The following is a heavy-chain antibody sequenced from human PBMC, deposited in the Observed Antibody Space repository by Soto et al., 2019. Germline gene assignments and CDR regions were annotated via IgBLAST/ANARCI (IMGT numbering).Heavy chain of an antibody. V-gene: IGHV3-48*02. CDR2: ISSSSSTI. Sequence: EVQLVESGGGLVQPGGSLRLSCAASGFTFSSYSMNWVRQAPGKGLEWVSYISSSSSTIYYADSVKGRFTISRDNAKNSLYLQMNSLRDEDTAVYYCASDYSGYVRLASDIWGQGTMVTVSS. J-gene: IGHJ3*02. CDR3: ASDYSGYVRLASDI. D-gene: IGHD5-12*01. CDR1: GFTFSSYS.